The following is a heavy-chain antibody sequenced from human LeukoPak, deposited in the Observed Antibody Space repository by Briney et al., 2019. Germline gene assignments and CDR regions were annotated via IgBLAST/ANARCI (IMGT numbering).Heavy chain of an antibody. D-gene: IGHD3-22*01. CDR1: GYTFTDYY. Sequence: ASVKVSCKASGYTFTDYYMHWVRQAPGQGLEWMGWINPNSGGTNYAHKFQGRVSMTRDTSISTAYMELNRLTSDDTAVYYCARGGLYDNRGTIHYWGQGTLVTVSS. CDR3: ARGGLYDNRGTIHY. CDR2: INPNSGGT. J-gene: IGHJ4*02. V-gene: IGHV1-2*02.